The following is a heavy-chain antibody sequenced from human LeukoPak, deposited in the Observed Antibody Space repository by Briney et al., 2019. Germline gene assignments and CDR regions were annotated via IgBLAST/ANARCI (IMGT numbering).Heavy chain of an antibody. Sequence: HPGGSLRLSCAASGFTFSSYAMSWVRQAPGKGLEWVSAISGSGGSTYYADSVKGRFAISRDNSKDTLYLQMNSLRAEDTAVYYCARQGSGPDYYFDYWGQGTLATVSS. CDR1: GFTFSSYA. D-gene: IGHD6-19*01. CDR3: ARQGSGPDYYFDY. J-gene: IGHJ4*02. CDR2: ISGSGGST. V-gene: IGHV3-23*01.